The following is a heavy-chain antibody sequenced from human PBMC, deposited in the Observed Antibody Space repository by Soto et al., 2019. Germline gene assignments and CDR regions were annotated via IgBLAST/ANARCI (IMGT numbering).Heavy chain of an antibody. Sequence: ASVKVSCKASGYTFSSYGINWVRQAPGQGLEWMGRISPYNGDTNSAQNLQDRVTMTTDTSTSTAYMELRSLRSDDTAVYYCARAMVRGALDYWGEGTLVTVPQ. CDR1: GYTFSSYG. CDR3: ARAMVRGALDY. CDR2: ISPYNGDT. D-gene: IGHD3-10*01. J-gene: IGHJ4*02. V-gene: IGHV1-18*01.